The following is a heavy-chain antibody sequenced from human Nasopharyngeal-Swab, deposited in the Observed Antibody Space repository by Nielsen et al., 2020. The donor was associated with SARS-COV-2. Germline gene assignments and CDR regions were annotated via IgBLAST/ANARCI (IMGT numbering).Heavy chain of an antibody. CDR1: GWSSSGSY. D-gene: IGHD3-3*01. Sequence: SDLLSSPFPPHGWSSSGSYWTWSPQLPGKGLEWIGEINHSGSTNYHPSLKSRVTISADTSKNQFSLKLSSVTAADTAVYYCAKAFWSGYYTSYYYYYVDVWGKGTTVTGSS. J-gene: IGHJ6*03. CDR3: AKAFWSGYYTSYYYYYVDV. CDR2: INHSGST. V-gene: IGHV4-34*01.